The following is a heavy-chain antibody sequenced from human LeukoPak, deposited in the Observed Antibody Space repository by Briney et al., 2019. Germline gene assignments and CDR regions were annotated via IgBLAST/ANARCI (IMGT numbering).Heavy chain of an antibody. CDR3: AGRLWRRDGYNLSAFDI. Sequence: PSETLSLTSTVPGGSISRYYWNCIPQPPRKGLEWIGYIYYIRSTNYNPSLKSRVTISVDTSKNQFSLKLSSVTAADTAVYYCAGRLWRRDGYNLSAFDIWGQGTMVTVSS. V-gene: IGHV4-59*01. CDR2: IYYIRST. D-gene: IGHD5-24*01. CDR1: GGSISRYY. J-gene: IGHJ3*02.